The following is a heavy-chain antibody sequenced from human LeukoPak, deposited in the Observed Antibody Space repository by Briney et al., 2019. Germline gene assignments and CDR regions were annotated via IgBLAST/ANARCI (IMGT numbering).Heavy chain of an antibody. CDR2: VSGSGGST. J-gene: IGHJ4*02. Sequence: GGSLRLSCAASGFTFSSYAMSWVRQAPGKGLEWVSAVSGSGGSTYYADSVKGRFTISRDNSKNTLYLQMNSLRAEDTAVYYCAKDLWDDPAASFDYWGQGTLVTVSS. V-gene: IGHV3-23*01. D-gene: IGHD2-2*01. CDR1: GFTFSSYA. CDR3: AKDLWDDPAASFDY.